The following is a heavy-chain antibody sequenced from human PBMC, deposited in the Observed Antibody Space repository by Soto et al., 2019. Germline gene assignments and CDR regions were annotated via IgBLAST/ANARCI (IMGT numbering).Heavy chain of an antibody. CDR3: AREPSPPSGGGYFDY. V-gene: IGHV1-69*13. J-gene: IGHJ4*02. Sequence: SVKVSCKASGGTFSSYAISWVRQAPGQGLEWMGGIIPIFGTANYAQKFQGRVTITADESTSTAYMELSSLRSEDTAVYYCAREPSPPSGGGYFDYWGQGTLVTVS. CDR2: IIPIFGTA. D-gene: IGHD3-10*01. CDR1: GGTFSSYA.